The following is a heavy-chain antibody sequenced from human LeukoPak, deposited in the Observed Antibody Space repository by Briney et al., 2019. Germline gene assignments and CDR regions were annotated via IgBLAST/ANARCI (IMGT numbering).Heavy chain of an antibody. J-gene: IGHJ4*02. CDR2: IYYSGST. D-gene: IGHD1-14*01. Sequence: PSETLSLTCTVSGGSISSSSYYWGWIRQPPGKGLEWIGSIYYSGSTYYNPSLKSRVTISVDTSKNQFSLRLTSVTAADTAVYYCARGLPYSRTYYFDYWGQGTLVTVSS. V-gene: IGHV4-39*07. CDR3: ARGLPYSRTYYFDY. CDR1: GGSISSSSYY.